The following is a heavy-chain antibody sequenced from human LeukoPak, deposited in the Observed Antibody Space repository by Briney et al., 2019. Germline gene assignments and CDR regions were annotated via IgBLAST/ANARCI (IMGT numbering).Heavy chain of an antibody. D-gene: IGHD5-18*01. CDR3: ARNKKGDRYTYGHDY. CDR2: ISSNGGST. J-gene: IGHJ4*02. V-gene: IGHV3-64*01. CDR1: GFTFSSYA. Sequence: GGSLRLSCAASGFTFSSYAMHWVRQAPGKGLEYVSAISSNGGSTYYANSVKGRFTISRDNSKNTLYLQMGSLRAEDMAVYYCARNKKGDRYTYGHDYWGQGTLVTVSS.